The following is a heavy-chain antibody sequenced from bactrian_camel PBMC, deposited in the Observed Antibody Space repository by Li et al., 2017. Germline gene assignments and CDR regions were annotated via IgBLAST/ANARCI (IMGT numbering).Heavy chain of an antibody. V-gene: IGHV3S26*01. D-gene: IGHD2*01. CDR2: IDRDGEI. CDR3: ATGLVPYCSGAYCYTQYKY. J-gene: IGHJ4*01. CDR1: GFTSSHYC. Sequence: HVQLVESGGGSVQAGGSLILACAPSGFTSSHYCMGWFRQAPGKEREGVAAIDRDGEISYTDSVKGRFTISRDNAKNTLYLQMNSLKPEDTAVYYCATGLVPYCSGAYCYTQYKYWGQGTQVTVS.